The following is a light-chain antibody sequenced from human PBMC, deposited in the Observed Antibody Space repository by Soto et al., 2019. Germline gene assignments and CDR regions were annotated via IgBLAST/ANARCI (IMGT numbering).Light chain of an antibody. CDR1: NIGSYT. CDR3: QVWDSSTVV. J-gene: IGLJ3*02. CDR2: RDS. Sequence: SYELTQPLSVSVALGQTARITCGGDNIGSYTVHWYQQKPGQAPVVVIYRDSNRPSGIPERFSGSNSGNTATLTISRAQAGDEADYYCQVWDSSTVVFGGGTKLTVL. V-gene: IGLV3-9*01.